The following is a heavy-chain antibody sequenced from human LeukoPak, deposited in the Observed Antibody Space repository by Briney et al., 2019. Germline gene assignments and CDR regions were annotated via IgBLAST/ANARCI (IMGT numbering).Heavy chain of an antibody. CDR2: INHSGYT. V-gene: IGHV4-34*01. CDR3: TRMTTGHDY. D-gene: IGHD4-17*01. Sequence: SETLSLTCAVSGVSFNDYYWSWARQTPGKGLEWIGEINHSGYTNDSPSLKSRVTLSIDTSRKQFSLNLRSVTVADTGIYYCTRMTTGHDYWGQGTLVTVSS. J-gene: IGHJ4*02. CDR1: GVSFNDYY.